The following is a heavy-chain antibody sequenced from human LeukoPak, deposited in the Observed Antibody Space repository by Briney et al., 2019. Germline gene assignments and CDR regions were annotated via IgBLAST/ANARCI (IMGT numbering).Heavy chain of an antibody. Sequence: SETLSLTCTVSGGSISSSSYYWGWIRQPPGKGLEWIGEINHSGSTNYNPSLKSRVTISVDTSKNQFSLKLSSVTAADTAVYYCAMGALFDYWGQGTLVTVSS. D-gene: IGHD1-26*01. CDR2: INHSGST. CDR3: AMGALFDY. V-gene: IGHV4-39*07. CDR1: GGSISSSSYY. J-gene: IGHJ4*02.